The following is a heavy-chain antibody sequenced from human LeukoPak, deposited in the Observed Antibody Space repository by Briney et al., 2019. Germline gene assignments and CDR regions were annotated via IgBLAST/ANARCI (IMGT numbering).Heavy chain of an antibody. CDR3: ARTGLGLWFGELPPANWFDP. CDR2: ISAYNGNT. Sequence: ASVKVSCKASGYTFTSYGISWVRQAPGQGLEWMGWISAYNGNTNYAQKLQGRVTMTTDTSTSTAYMELRSLRSDDTAVYYCARTGLGLWFGELPPANWFDPWGQGTLVTVSS. V-gene: IGHV1-18*01. CDR1: GYTFTSYG. D-gene: IGHD3-10*01. J-gene: IGHJ5*02.